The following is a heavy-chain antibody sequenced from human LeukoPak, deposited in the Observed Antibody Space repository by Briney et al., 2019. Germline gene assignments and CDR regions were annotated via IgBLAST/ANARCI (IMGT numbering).Heavy chain of an antibody. Sequence: SDTLSLTCAVSGYSISTGYHWGWIRQSPGTGLEWIGSIYHSGNTYYNPSLKSRLTILVDTSMNQFSLKVTSVTAADTAVYYCARTRYCSGATCYSPELFDSWGQGTLVTVSS. V-gene: IGHV4-38-2*01. D-gene: IGHD2-15*01. J-gene: IGHJ4*02. CDR3: ARTRYCSGATCYSPELFDS. CDR1: GYSISTGYH. CDR2: IYHSGNT.